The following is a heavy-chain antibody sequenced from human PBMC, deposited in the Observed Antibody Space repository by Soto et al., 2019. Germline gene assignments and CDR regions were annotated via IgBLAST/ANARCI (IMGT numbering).Heavy chain of an antibody. Sequence: QVQLVESGGGVVQPGRSLRLSCAASGFTFSSYGMHWVRQAPGKGLEWVAVISYDGSNKYYADSVKGRFTISRDNSKNALYLQMNSLRAEDTAVYYCAKDRDSSGWYLAWFDPWGQGTVVTVSS. CDR2: ISYDGSNK. CDR3: AKDRDSSGWYLAWFDP. J-gene: IGHJ5*02. CDR1: GFTFSSYG. V-gene: IGHV3-30*18. D-gene: IGHD6-19*01.